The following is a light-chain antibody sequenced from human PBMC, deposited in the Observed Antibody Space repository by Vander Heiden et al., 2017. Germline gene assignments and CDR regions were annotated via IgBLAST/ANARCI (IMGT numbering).Light chain of an antibody. J-gene: IGLJ2*01. CDR1: SSNIGSNT. CDR2: SNN. Sequence: QSVLTQPPSASGTPGQRVTISCSGSSSNIGSNTVNWYQQRPGTAPKFLIYSNNQRPSGVPDQFSGSKSGTSASLAISGLQSEDEADYYCAAWDDSLNGPVFGGGTKLTVL. V-gene: IGLV1-44*01. CDR3: AAWDDSLNGPV.